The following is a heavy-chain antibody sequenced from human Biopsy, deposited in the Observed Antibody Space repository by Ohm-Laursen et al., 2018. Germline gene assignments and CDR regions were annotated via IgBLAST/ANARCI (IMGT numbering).Heavy chain of an antibody. CDR2: ISPKSGDT. J-gene: IGHJ4*02. V-gene: IGHV1-2*02. Sequence: ATVKISCKASGFSFTGYYIHWVRQAPGQGLEWMGWISPKSGDTNYAHKFQGNITMTRDTSMSTAYMEMSRLRCDDTAVYYCALQSVAQMKNFDYWGQGTLVTVSS. CDR3: ALQSVAQMKNFDY. D-gene: IGHD6-19*01. CDR1: GFSFTGYY.